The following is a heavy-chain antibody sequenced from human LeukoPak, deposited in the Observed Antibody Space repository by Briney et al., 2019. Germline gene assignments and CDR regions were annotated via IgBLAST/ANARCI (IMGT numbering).Heavy chain of an antibody. Sequence: SETLSLTCTVSGVSIRSSSYFWAWIRQPPGKGLEWIGSIYYTGNTHNNPSLKSRVTLSVDTSKNQFSLKLSSVTAAGTAVYFCARPVEMSAYFPHWGQGTLVSVSS. CDR3: ARPVEMSAYFPH. D-gene: IGHD5-24*01. J-gene: IGHJ1*01. CDR2: IYYTGNT. V-gene: IGHV4-39*01. CDR1: GVSIRSSSYF.